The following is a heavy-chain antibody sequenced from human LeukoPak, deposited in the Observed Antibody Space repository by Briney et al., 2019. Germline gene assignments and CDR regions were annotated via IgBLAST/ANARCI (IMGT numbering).Heavy chain of an antibody. CDR2: IYYSGST. CDR1: GGPISSSSYY. D-gene: IGHD5-18*01. CDR3: ARDRGGYTYSHDY. Sequence: SETLSLTCTVSGGPISSSSYYWGWIRQPPGKGLEWIGSIYYSGSTCDHPSLKSRGTISMDKSKNQLSLKLNFVTAADTAVYYCARDRGGYTYSHDYWGQGTLVTVSS. J-gene: IGHJ4*02. V-gene: IGHV4-39*07.